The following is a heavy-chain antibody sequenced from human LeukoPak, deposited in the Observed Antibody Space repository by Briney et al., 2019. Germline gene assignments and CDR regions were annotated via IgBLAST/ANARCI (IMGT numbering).Heavy chain of an antibody. Sequence: ASVKVSCKASGGTFSSYAISWVRQAPGQGLEWMGGIIPIFGTANYAQKFQGRVTITADESTSTAYMELSSLRSEDTAVYYCAREPAHSIAAAGTDAFDIWGQGTMVTVSS. J-gene: IGHJ3*02. CDR3: AREPAHSIAAAGTDAFDI. CDR2: IIPIFGTA. D-gene: IGHD6-13*01. CDR1: GGTFSSYA. V-gene: IGHV1-69*01.